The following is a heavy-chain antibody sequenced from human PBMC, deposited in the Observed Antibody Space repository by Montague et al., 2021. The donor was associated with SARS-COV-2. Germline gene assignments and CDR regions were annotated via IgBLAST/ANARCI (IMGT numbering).Heavy chain of an antibody. CDR1: GFTFSRYD. Sequence: SLRLSCAASGFTFSRYDFNWVRQTPGKGLEWLSYIGTSGSNIFYAESVEGRFTISRDNAQNLLYLQMNSLRAEDTAVYYCARFETSKFYSSGMDVWGQGTTVTVSS. J-gene: IGHJ6*02. CDR2: IGTSGSNI. CDR3: ARFETSKFYSSGMDV. V-gene: IGHV3-48*03. D-gene: IGHD2-15*01.